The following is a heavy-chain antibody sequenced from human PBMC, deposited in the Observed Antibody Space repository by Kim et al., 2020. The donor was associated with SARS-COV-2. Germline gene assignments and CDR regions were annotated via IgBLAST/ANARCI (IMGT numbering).Heavy chain of an antibody. CDR3: ARVDYYGSGSLFRGPH. Sequence: SVKGRFTISRDNAKNSLYLQMSSLRAEDTAVYYCARVDYYGSGSLFRGPHWGQGTLVTVSS. D-gene: IGHD3-10*01. V-gene: IGHV3-21*01. J-gene: IGHJ4*02.